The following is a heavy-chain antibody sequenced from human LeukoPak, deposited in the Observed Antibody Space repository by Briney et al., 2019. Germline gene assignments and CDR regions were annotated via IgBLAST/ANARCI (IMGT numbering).Heavy chain of an antibody. CDR2: ISSSSSYI. CDR1: GFTFSSYE. V-gene: IGHV3-21*01. CDR3: ARVRSSGAHGSFDY. J-gene: IGHJ4*02. Sequence: GGSLRLSCAASGFTFSSYEMHWVRQAPGKGLEWVSSISSSSSYIYYADSVKGRFTISRDNAKNSLYLQMNSLRAEDTAVYYCARVRSSGAHGSFDYWGQGTLVTVSS. D-gene: IGHD6-6*01.